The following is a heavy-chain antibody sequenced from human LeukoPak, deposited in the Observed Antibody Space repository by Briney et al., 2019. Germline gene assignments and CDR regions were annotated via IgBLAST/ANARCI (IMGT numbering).Heavy chain of an antibody. CDR3: ASLSWELWGTFDY. J-gene: IGHJ4*02. V-gene: IGHV4-30-4*01. D-gene: IGHD1-26*01. Sequence: SQTLSLTCTVSGGSISSGDYYWSWIRQPPGKGLEWIAYMYYSGSTYYNPSLKSRVTMSADTSKNQLSLKLSSVTAADTAVYYCASLSWELWGTFDYWGQGTLVTVSS. CDR2: MYYSGST. CDR1: GGSISSGDYY.